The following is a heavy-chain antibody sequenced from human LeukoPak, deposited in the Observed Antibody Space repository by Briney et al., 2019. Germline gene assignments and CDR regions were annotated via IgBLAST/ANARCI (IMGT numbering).Heavy chain of an antibody. CDR2: INHSGRT. V-gene: IGHV4-34*01. J-gene: IGHJ4*02. Sequence: PSETLSLTCAVYGGSFSGYYWGWIRQPPGKGLECIGEINHSGRTNYNPSLKSRVTISVDTSKNQFSLKLSSVTAADTAVYYCARHQGDYWGQGTLVTVSS. CDR3: ARHQGDY. CDR1: GGSFSGYY.